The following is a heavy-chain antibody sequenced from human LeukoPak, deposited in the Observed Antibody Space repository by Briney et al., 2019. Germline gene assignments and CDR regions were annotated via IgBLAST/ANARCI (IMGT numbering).Heavy chain of an antibody. J-gene: IGHJ3*02. V-gene: IGHV4-39*07. CDR1: GGSISSSSYY. CDR2: IYYSGST. CDR3: ARQPYSSSYFPQDAFDI. D-gene: IGHD6-13*01. Sequence: KSSETLSLTCTVSGGSISSSSYYWGWIRQPPGKGLEWIGNIYYSGSTYYNPSLKSRVTISVDTSKNQFSLKLSSVTAADTAVYYCARQPYSSSYFPQDAFDIWGQGTMVTVSS.